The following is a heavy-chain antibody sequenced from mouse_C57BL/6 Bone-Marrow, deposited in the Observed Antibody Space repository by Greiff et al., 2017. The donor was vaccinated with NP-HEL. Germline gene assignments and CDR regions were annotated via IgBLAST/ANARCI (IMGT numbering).Heavy chain of an antibody. CDR3: ARQSSGYGSSYFDY. J-gene: IGHJ2*01. Sequence: VQLQESGAELARPGASVKLSCKASGYTFTSYGISWVKQRTGQGLEWIGEIYPRSGNTYYNEKFKGKATLTADKSSSTAYMELRSLTSEDSAVYFCARQSSGYGSSYFDYWGQGTTLTVSS. D-gene: IGHD3-2*02. V-gene: IGHV1-81*01. CDR1: GYTFTSYG. CDR2: IYPRSGNT.